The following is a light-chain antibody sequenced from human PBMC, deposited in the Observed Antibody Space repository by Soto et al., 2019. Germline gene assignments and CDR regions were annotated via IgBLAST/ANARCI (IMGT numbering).Light chain of an antibody. CDR3: CSYTDIALDVV. J-gene: IGLJ2*01. Sequence: QSAPTQPASVSGSPGQSITISCTGTSSDIGDYDYVSWYQHLPGKAPKLLIFDVTHRPSGVSDRFSGSKSGNTASLTISGVRPEDEADYYCCSYTDIALDVVFGGGTQLTVL. V-gene: IGLV2-14*01. CDR1: SSDIGDYDY. CDR2: DVT.